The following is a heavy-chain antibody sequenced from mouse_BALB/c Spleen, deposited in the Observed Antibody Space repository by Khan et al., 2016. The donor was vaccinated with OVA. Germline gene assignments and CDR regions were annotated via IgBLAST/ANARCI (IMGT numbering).Heavy chain of an antibody. J-gene: IGHJ3*01. Sequence: EVKLLESGAELVKPGASVNLSCSASGFNIKDTYIHWVKQRPEQGLEWIGRIDPPNDDSKYGPKFQDKATLTADTSSNTAYLQLTSLTSEDTAVYYCATLYDNPFAYWGQGTLVSVSA. CDR2: IDPPNDDS. D-gene: IGHD2-3*01. V-gene: IGHV14-3*02. CDR3: ATLYDNPFAY. CDR1: GFNIKDTY.